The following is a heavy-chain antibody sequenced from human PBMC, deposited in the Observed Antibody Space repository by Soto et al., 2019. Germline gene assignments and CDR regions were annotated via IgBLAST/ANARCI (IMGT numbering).Heavy chain of an antibody. CDR1: GFTFDDYA. J-gene: IGHJ5*02. V-gene: IGHV3-9*01. CDR3: AKDSTISAAGWFDP. CDR2: ISWNSGSV. D-gene: IGHD6-13*01. Sequence: EVQLVESGGGLVRPGRSLRLSCAASGFTFDDYAMHWVRQAPGKGLEWVSGISWNSGSVAYADSVKGRFTISRDNAKNALYLQMNSLRAEVTALYYCAKDSTISAAGWFDPWGQGTPVTVSS.